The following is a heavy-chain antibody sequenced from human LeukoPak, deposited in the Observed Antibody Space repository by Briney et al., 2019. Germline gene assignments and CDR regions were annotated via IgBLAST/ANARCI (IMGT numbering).Heavy chain of an antibody. CDR2: ISSSSSTI. D-gene: IGHD2/OR15-2a*01. J-gene: IGHJ4*02. CDR3: ANNRASLDY. Sequence: GGSLRLSCAASGYTFSSYSMNWVRQAPGKGLEWVSYISSSSSTIYYADSVKGRFTISRDNAKNSLYLQMNSLRAEDTAVYYCANNRASLDYWGQGTLVTVSS. CDR1: GYTFSSYS. V-gene: IGHV3-48*04.